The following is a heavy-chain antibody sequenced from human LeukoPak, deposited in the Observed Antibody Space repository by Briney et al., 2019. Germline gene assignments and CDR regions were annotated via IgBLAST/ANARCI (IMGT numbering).Heavy chain of an antibody. Sequence: PGESLKISFKGSGYSLTNYWIGWVRQMPGKGLEWMGIIYPGDSDTRYSPSFQGQVTISADKSFSTAYLQWSSLKASDTAMYYCARHGSGSYPGYFDYWGQGTLVTVSS. J-gene: IGHJ4*02. CDR1: GYSLTNYW. CDR2: IYPGDSDT. V-gene: IGHV5-51*01. D-gene: IGHD1-26*01. CDR3: ARHGSGSYPGYFDY.